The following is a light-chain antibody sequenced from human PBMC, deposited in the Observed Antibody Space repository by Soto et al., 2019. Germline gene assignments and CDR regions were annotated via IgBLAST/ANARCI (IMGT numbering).Light chain of an antibody. V-gene: IGLV1-44*01. CDR2: SND. J-gene: IGLJ1*01. CDR3: AAWDDSLNGLV. Sequence: QSVLTQPPSASGTPGQRVTISCSGSSSNIGRNTVDWYQHLPGTAPKLLIYSNDQRPSGVPDRFSGSKSGTSASLAISGLQSEDEADYYCAAWDDSLNGLVFGTGTKVT. CDR1: SSNIGRNT.